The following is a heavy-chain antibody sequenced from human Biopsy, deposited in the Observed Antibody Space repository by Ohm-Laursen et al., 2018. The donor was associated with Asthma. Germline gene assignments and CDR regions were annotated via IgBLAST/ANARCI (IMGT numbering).Heavy chain of an antibody. CDR2: IYYSGST. CDR3: ARAIGTGDWYFDV. Sequence: TLSLTCAVSGDSVSSNSWWTWVCQSPGRGLEWIGEIYYSGSTNYHPSLKGRVTISVAKSKNQFSLRLTSVTAADTAVYYCARAIGTGDWYFDVWGRGTLVTVSS. D-gene: IGHD1-1*01. V-gene: IGHV4-4*02. CDR1: GDSVSSNSW. J-gene: IGHJ2*01.